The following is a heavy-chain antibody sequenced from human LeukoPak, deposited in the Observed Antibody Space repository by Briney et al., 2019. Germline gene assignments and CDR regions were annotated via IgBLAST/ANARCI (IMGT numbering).Heavy chain of an antibody. CDR1: GYTLTELS. Sequence: GASVKVSCQVSGYTLTELSMHWVRQAPGKGLEWMGGFDPEDGETIYAQKFQGRVTMTEDTSTDTAYMELSSLRSEDTAVYYCATVHQYQLLRPAFDYWGQGTLVTVSS. CDR3: ATVHQYQLLRPAFDY. V-gene: IGHV1-24*01. D-gene: IGHD2-2*01. CDR2: FDPEDGET. J-gene: IGHJ4*02.